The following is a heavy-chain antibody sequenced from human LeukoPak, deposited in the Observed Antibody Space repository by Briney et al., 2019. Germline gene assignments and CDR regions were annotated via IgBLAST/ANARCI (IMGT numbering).Heavy chain of an antibody. D-gene: IGHD1-1*01. J-gene: IGHJ5*02. CDR1: GFTFSSFS. CDR3: ARAGTTIGGGYWFDP. Sequence: SGGSLRLSCAASGFTFSSFSMIWVRQAPGKGLEWVSSTSSSSAYTFYAESGKGRFTISRDNAKNSLFLQMNSLRAEDTAVYYCARAGTTIGGGYWFDPWGQGTLVTVSS. CDR2: TSSSSAYT. V-gene: IGHV3-21*01.